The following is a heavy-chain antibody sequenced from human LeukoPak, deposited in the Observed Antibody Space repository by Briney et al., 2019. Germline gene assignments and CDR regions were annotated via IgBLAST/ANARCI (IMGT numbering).Heavy chain of an antibody. J-gene: IGHJ6*04. V-gene: IGHV3-21*01. CDR1: GFTFSSYS. CDR2: ISSSYI. Sequence: GGSLRLSCAASGFTFSSYSMNWVRQAPGKGLEWVSSISSSYIYYADSVKGRFTISRDNAKNSLYLQMNSLRAEDTAVYYCATPAGEVPAASHYYGMDVWGKGTTVTVSS. CDR3: ATPAGEVPAASHYYGMDV. D-gene: IGHD2-2*01.